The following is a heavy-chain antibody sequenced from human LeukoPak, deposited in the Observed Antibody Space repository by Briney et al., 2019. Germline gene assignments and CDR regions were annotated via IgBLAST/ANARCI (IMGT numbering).Heavy chain of an antibody. Sequence: GAPVKVSCKTSGYSFSDNYMHWVRQAPGQGLEWMGWINPNSGNTNYAQKFQGRVTMTRDASISTVYLELSRLRSDDTVVYYCAREVYGDSSFDYWGQGTLATVSS. CDR2: INPNSGNT. CDR1: GYSFSDNY. D-gene: IGHD4-17*01. V-gene: IGHV1-2*02. J-gene: IGHJ4*02. CDR3: AREVYGDSSFDY.